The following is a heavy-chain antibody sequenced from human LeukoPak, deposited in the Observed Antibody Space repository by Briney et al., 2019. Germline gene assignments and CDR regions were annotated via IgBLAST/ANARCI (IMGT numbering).Heavy chain of an antibody. Sequence: PGGSLRLSCVASGFTFSLYSMHWVRQAPGKGLVWVAVISYDGNKESHAESLKGRFSISRDNSKNMLFLQMSSLRYDDTAVYYCAKVKHGDLYYYYYMDVWGKGTTVTISS. CDR1: GFTFSLYS. V-gene: IGHV3-30*04. CDR2: ISYDGNKE. CDR3: AKVKHGDLYYYYYMDV. J-gene: IGHJ6*03. D-gene: IGHD4-17*01.